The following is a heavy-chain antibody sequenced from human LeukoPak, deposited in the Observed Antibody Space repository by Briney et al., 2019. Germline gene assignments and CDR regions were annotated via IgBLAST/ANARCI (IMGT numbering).Heavy chain of an antibody. V-gene: IGHV1-8*01. CDR1: GYTFTSYD. D-gene: IGHD4-17*01. Sequence: GASVKVSCTASGYTFTSYDINWVRQATGQGLEWMGWMNPNSGNTGYAQKFQGRVTMTRNNSISTAYMELSSLRSEDTAVYYCARAYGDDDASDIWGQGTMVTVSS. CDR3: ARAYGDDDASDI. J-gene: IGHJ3*02. CDR2: MNPNSGNT.